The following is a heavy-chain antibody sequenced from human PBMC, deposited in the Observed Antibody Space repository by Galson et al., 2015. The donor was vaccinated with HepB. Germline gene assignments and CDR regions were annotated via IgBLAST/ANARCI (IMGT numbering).Heavy chain of an antibody. D-gene: IGHD4-17*01. J-gene: IGHJ3*02. V-gene: IGHV3-74*01. CDR2: IHSDGGTT. Sequence: SLRLSCADSGFVFSNYWMSWVRQAPGKGLVWVSRIHSDGGTTSYADSVKGRFTVSRDNAKNTLYMQMNSLRAVDTAVYYCARESPTTAGAFDIWGQGTMVTVSS. CDR3: ARESPTTAGAFDI. CDR1: GFVFSNYW.